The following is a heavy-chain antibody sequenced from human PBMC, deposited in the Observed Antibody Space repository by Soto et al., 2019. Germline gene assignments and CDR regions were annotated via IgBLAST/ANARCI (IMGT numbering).Heavy chain of an antibody. J-gene: IGHJ6*02. CDR2: IYHDGST. Sequence: QVQLQESGPGLVKPSGTLSLTCVVSGGSIGSNNWWSWVRQPPGKGLEWIGQIYHDGSTNYNPSLMIRVTTSVDKSKNQFSLNLSSVTAADTAVYYCAKATPNMGMDVWGQGTTVTVSS. CDR1: GGSIGSNNW. CDR3: AKATPNMGMDV. V-gene: IGHV4-4*02.